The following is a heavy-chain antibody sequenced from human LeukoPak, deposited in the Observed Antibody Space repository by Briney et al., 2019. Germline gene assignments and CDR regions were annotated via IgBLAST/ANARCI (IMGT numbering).Heavy chain of an antibody. D-gene: IGHD3-22*01. CDR1: GYTFTSYG. Sequence: ASVKVSCKAPGYTFTSYGISWVRQAPGQGLEWMGWISAYNGNTNYAQKLQGRVTMTTDTSTSTAYMELRSLRSDDTAVYYCARGGSSGYTYYYYGMDVWGQGTTVTVSS. J-gene: IGHJ6*02. CDR3: ARGGSSGYTYYYYGMDV. V-gene: IGHV1-18*01. CDR2: ISAYNGNT.